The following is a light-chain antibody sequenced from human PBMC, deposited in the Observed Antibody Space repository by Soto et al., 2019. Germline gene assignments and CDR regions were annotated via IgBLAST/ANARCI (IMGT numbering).Light chain of an antibody. CDR1: QSIFNNY. J-gene: IGKJ2*01. V-gene: IGKV3-20*01. CDR2: GAS. CDR3: QQYGGSPFT. Sequence: EIVLTQSPGTLSLSPRERATLSCRASQSIFNNYLAWYQQKPGQAPRLLVYGASFRATGIPDRFSGSGSGTYFTLTSSRLEPEDFAVYYCQQYGGSPFTFGQGTRLEIK.